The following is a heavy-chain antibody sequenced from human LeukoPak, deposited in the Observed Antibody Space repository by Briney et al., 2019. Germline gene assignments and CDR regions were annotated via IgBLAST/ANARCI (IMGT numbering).Heavy chain of an antibody. J-gene: IGHJ6*03. CDR3: ARDGATIFGVADYYMGV. D-gene: IGHD3-3*01. Sequence: SETLSLTCTVSGGSISSYYWSWIRQPPGKGLEWIGYIYYSGSTNYNPSLKSRVTISVDTSKNQFSLKLSSVTAADTAVYYCARDGATIFGVADYYMGVWGKGTTVTVSS. CDR2: IYYSGST. V-gene: IGHV4-59*01. CDR1: GGSISSYY.